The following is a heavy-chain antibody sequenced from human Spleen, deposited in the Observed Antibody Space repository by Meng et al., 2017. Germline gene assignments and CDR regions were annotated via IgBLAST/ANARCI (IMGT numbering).Heavy chain of an antibody. V-gene: IGHV3-23*01. Sequence: GESLKISCVASGFTFSSYAMSWVRQAPGKGLEWVSGVRGGSVYYADSVKGRFTISRDNSKNTLYLQMNSLRAEDTAIYYCAINRAGYCGGCSCYDCWGQGTLVTVSS. CDR1: GFTFSSYA. CDR2: VRGGSV. J-gene: IGHJ4*02. D-gene: IGHD2-15*01. CDR3: AINRAGYCGGCSCYDC.